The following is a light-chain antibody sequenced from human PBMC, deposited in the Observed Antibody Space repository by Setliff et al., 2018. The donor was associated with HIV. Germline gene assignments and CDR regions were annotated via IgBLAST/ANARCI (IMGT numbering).Light chain of an antibody. CDR3: SSYTSKRSVI. V-gene: IGLV2-14*01. Sequence: QSALTQPASVSGSPGQSITISCTGTSSDVGGYNYVSWYQQYPGKAPKLMIYDVSNRPSGISNRFSGSKSGNTASLTISGLQAEDEADYYCSSYTSKRSVIFGGGTK. CDR1: SSDVGGYNY. CDR2: DVS. J-gene: IGLJ2*01.